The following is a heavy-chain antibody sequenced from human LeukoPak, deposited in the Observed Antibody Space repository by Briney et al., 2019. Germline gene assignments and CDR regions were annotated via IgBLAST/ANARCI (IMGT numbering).Heavy chain of an antibody. CDR3: ARWSITGTAASDDY. D-gene: IGHD1-20*01. Sequence: ASVKVSCKASGYTFTSYDINWVRQATGQGLEWMGWMNPNSGNTGYAQKFQGRVTITRNTSISTAYMELSSLRSEDTAVYYCARWSITGTAASDDYWSQGTLVTVSS. J-gene: IGHJ4*02. V-gene: IGHV1-8*03. CDR2: MNPNSGNT. CDR1: GYTFTSYD.